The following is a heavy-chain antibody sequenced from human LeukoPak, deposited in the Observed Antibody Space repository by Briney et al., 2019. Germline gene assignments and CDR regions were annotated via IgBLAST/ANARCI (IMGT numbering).Heavy chain of an antibody. CDR3: AREGRFGEEYYYGMDV. CDR1: GGTFSIYA. D-gene: IGHD3-10*01. J-gene: IGHJ6*04. CDR2: IIPIFGTA. Sequence: SVKVSFKASGGTFSIYAISWVRQAPGQGLEWMGGIIPIFGTANYAQKFQGRVTITADESTSTAYMELSSLRSEDTAVYYCAREGRFGEEYYYGMDVWGKGTTVTVSS. V-gene: IGHV1-69*13.